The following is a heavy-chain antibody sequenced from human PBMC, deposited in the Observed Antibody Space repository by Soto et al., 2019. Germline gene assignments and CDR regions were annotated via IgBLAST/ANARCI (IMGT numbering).Heavy chain of an antibody. Sequence: ASVKVSCKASGHTFTGYYMHWVRQAPGQGLEWMGWINPNRGGTNYAQTFQGWVTMTRDTSISTAYMELSRLGSDDTAVYYCAREGEGIAVPGTSFDIWGQGTVVTVSS. D-gene: IGHD6-19*01. CDR2: INPNRGGT. V-gene: IGHV1-2*04. CDR1: GHTFTGYY. CDR3: AREGEGIAVPGTSFDI. J-gene: IGHJ3*02.